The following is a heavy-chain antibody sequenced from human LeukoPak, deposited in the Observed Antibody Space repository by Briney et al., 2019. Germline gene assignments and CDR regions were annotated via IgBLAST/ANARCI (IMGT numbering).Heavy chain of an antibody. CDR2: INHSGST. Sequence: SETLSLTCAVYGGSFSGYYWSWIRQPPGKGLEWIGEINHSGSTNHNPSLKSRVTISVDTSKNQFSLKLSSVTAADTAVYYCARLGDYGVFDYWGQGTLVTVSS. V-gene: IGHV4-34*01. J-gene: IGHJ4*02. CDR3: ARLGDYGVFDY. D-gene: IGHD4-17*01. CDR1: GGSFSGYY.